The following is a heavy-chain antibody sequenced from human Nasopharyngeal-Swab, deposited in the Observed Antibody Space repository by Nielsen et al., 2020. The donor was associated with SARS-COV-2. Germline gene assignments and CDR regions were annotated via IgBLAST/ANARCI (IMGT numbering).Heavy chain of an antibody. CDR3: ARDRGGVYYYYGMDV. V-gene: IGHV3-53*01. J-gene: IGHJ6*02. CDR2: IYSGGST. Sequence: GGSLRLSCAASGFTVSSNYMSWVRQAPGKGLEWVSVIYSGGSTYYADSVKGRFTISRDNSKSTLYLQMNSLRAEDTAVYYCARDRGGVYYYYGMDVWGQGTTVTVSS. CDR1: GFTVSSNY. D-gene: IGHD3-10*01.